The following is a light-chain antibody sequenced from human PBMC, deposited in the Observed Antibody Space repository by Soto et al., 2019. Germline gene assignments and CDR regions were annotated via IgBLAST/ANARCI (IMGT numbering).Light chain of an antibody. CDR3: QQYGSSPYT. CDR2: GAS. V-gene: IGKV3-20*01. J-gene: IGKJ2*01. CDR1: QSVASNS. Sequence: ETVLTQSPGTLSLSPGETATLSCRASQSVASNSLAWYQQKPGQAPRLLVYGASGRATDIPDRFSGRGSGTDFTLTINRLEPEDFAVYYCQQYGSSPYTFGLGTKLEIK.